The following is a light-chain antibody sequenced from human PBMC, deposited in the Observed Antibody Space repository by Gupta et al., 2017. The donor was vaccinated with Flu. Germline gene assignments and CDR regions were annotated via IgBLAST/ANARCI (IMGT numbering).Light chain of an antibody. CDR3: QQSYEIPYT. CDR2: AAS. V-gene: IGKV1-39*01. CDR1: QSISSY. J-gene: IGKJ2*01. Sequence: GYRVTITCRASQSISSYLNWYQQKPGKAPDLLIYAASTLQSGVPSRFSGSGSGTDFTLIISSLQPEDFAIYYCQQSYEIPYTFGQGTKLEIK.